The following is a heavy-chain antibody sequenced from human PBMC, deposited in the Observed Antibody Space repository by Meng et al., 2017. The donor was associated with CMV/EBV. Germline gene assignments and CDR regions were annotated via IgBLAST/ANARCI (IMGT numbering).Heavy chain of an antibody. D-gene: IGHD2-15*01. CDR2: IYYSGST. V-gene: IGHV4-30-4*08. Sequence: QVQLQESGPGLVKPSQTLSLTCTVSGGSISSGDYYWSWIRQPPGKGLEWIGYIYYSGSTYYNPSLKSRVTMSVDTSKNQFSLKLSSVTAADTAVYYCARSMVVAGDWFDPWGQGTLVTVSS. J-gene: IGHJ5*02. CDR1: GGSISSGDYY. CDR3: ARSMVVAGDWFDP.